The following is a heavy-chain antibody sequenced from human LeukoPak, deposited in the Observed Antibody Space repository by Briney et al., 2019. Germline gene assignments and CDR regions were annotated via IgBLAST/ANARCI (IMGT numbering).Heavy chain of an antibody. CDR3: ARGNGYSGWFDP. V-gene: IGHV4-59*01. J-gene: IGHJ5*02. CDR1: GGSFSGYY. D-gene: IGHD5-24*01. CDR2: IYYSGST. Sequence: KPSETLSLTCAVYGGSFSGYYWSWIRQPPGKGLEWIGYIYYSGSTNYNPSLKSRVTISVDTSKNQFSLKLSSVTAADTAVYYCARGNGYSGWFDPWGQGTLVTVSS.